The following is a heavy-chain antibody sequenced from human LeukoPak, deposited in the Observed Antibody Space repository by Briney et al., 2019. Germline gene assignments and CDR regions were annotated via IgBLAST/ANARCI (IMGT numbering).Heavy chain of an antibody. V-gene: IGHV3-9*01. Sequence: GGSLRLSCAASGFTFDDYAMHWVRQAPGQGLEWVSGISWNSGSIGYADSVKGRFTISRDNAKNSLYLQMNSLRAEDTALYYCAKVGYYDSSGYFFDYWGQGTLVTVSS. CDR1: GFTFDDYA. D-gene: IGHD3-22*01. CDR2: ISWNSGSI. J-gene: IGHJ4*02. CDR3: AKVGYYDSSGYFFDY.